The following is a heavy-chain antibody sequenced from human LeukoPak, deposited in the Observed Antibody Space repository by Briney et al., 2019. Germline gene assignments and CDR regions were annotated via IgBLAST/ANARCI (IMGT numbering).Heavy chain of an antibody. V-gene: IGHV3-30*18. CDR2: ISYDGSNK. Sequence: GGSLRLSCAASGFTFSSYGMHWVRQAPGKGLEWVAVISYDGSNKYYADSVKGRFTISRDNSKNTLYLQMNSLRAEDTAVYYCAKDRDYYGSGSIDYWGQGTLVTVSS. CDR3: AKDRDYYGSGSIDY. CDR1: GFTFSSYG. D-gene: IGHD3-10*01. J-gene: IGHJ4*02.